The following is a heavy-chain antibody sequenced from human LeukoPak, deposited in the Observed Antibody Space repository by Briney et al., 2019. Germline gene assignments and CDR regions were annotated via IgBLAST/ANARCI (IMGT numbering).Heavy chain of an antibody. CDR1: GFTFSSYG. V-gene: IGHV3-30*02. CDR3: AKDMIVGALDY. D-gene: IGHD1-26*01. Sequence: GGSLRLSCAASGFTFSSYGMHWVRQAPGKGLEWGAFIRYDGSNKYYADSVKGRFTISRDNSKNTLYLQMNSLRAEDTAVYYCAKDMIVGALDYWGQGTLVTVSS. J-gene: IGHJ4*02. CDR2: IRYDGSNK.